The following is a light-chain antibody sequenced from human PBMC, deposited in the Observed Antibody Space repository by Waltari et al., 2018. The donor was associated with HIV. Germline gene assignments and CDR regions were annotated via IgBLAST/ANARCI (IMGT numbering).Light chain of an antibody. J-gene: IGLJ2*01. CDR1: TSSSSSNT. V-gene: IGLV1-44*01. Sequence: VLTQPPSVSAALEQGVVMACSAGTSSSSSNTAKWYHHLPGTPPKLLHYSTDKSPSGVPDRFSGSKSGTSASLAITGLQSEDEGVYYCASWDDSLNGVIFGGGTKVTVL. CDR3: ASWDDSLNGVI. CDR2: STD.